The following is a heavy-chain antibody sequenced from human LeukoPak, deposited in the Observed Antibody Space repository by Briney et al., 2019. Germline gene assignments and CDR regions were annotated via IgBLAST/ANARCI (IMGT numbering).Heavy chain of an antibody. J-gene: IGHJ5*02. D-gene: IGHD6-13*01. CDR3: ARAHSSSWYGSYNNWFDP. CDR2: MNPNSGNT. Sequence: PRASVKVSCKASGGTFSSYAINWVRQAPGQGLEWMGWMNPNSGNTGYVRKFQGRVTMTRDMSTSTVYMEMSSLRSEDTAVYYCARAHSSSWYGSYNNWFDPWGQGTLVTVSS. CDR1: GGTFSSYA. V-gene: IGHV1-8*02.